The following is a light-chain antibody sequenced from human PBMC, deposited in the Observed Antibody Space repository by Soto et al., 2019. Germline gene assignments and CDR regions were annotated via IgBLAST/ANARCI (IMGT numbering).Light chain of an antibody. CDR2: DVS. CDR3: NSFTTTNTYV. CDR1: SSDVGGFDH. Sequence: QSVLTQPASVSGSPGQSITISCTGASSDVGGFDHVSWYQQHPGKVPRLLIYDVSSRPSGVSDRFSGSKSGNTASQTIYGLQAEDEADYYCNSFTTTNTYVFGTGTKVTVL. V-gene: IGLV2-14*03. J-gene: IGLJ1*01.